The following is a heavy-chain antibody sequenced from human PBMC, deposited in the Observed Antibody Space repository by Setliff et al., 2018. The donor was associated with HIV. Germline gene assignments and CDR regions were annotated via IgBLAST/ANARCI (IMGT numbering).Heavy chain of an antibody. CDR2: IKQDGSEK. D-gene: IGHD6-19*01. J-gene: IGHJ6*02. Sequence: GGSLRLSCAASGFTFSSYWMSWVRQAPGKGLEWVANIKQDGSEKYYVDSVKGRFTISRDNAKSSLYLQMNSQRAEDTAVYYCASGFPYSSGWYTYYYYYYGMDVWGQGTTVTVSS. V-gene: IGHV3-7*01. CDR3: ASGFPYSSGWYTYYYYYYGMDV. CDR1: GFTFSSYW.